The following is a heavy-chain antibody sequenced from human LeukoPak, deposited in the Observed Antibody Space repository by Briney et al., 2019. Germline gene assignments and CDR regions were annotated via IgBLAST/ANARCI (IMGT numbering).Heavy chain of an antibody. CDR2: INHSGST. J-gene: IGHJ5*02. D-gene: IGHD3-16*02. V-gene: IGHV4-34*01. CDR1: GGSFSGYY. CDR3: ARVPPYYDYVWGSYRANHNWFDP. Sequence: SETLSLTCAVYGGSFSGYYWGWIRQPPGKGLEWIGEINHSGSTNYNPSLKSRVTISVDTSKNQFSLKLSSVTAADTAVYYCARVPPYYDYVWGSYRANHNWFDPWGQGTLVTVSS.